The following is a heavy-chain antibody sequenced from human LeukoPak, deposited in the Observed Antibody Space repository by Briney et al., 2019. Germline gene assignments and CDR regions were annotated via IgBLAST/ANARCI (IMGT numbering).Heavy chain of an antibody. CDR3: ARDPYCGSDSCYYLY. CDR1: GFTFNDYW. Sequence: GGSLRLPCAASGFTFNDYWMIWVRQAPGKGLEWVANIKQDGSEKYYVDSVKGRFIISRDNAKNSLYLQMNSLRAEDTAVYYCARDPYCGSDSCYYLYWGQGTLVTVSS. D-gene: IGHD2-2*01. CDR2: IKQDGSEK. J-gene: IGHJ4*02. V-gene: IGHV3-7*01.